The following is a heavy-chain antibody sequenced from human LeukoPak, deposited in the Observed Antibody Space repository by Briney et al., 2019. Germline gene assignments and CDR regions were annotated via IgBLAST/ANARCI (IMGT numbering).Heavy chain of an antibody. J-gene: IGHJ6*02. Sequence: SQTLSLTCTVSGGSISSGGYHWSWIRQHPGKGLEWIGYTYYSGSTYYNPSLKSRVTISVDTSKNQFSLKLSSVTAADTAVYYCARVLAAAGRGTYYYYYGMDVWGQGTTVTVSS. CDR2: TYYSGST. V-gene: IGHV4-31*03. CDR1: GGSISSGGYH. CDR3: ARVLAAAGRGTYYYYYGMDV. D-gene: IGHD6-13*01.